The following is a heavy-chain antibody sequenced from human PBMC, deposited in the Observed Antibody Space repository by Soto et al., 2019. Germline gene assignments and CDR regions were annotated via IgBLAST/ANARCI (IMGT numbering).Heavy chain of an antibody. CDR2: INPTGGRA. Sequence: ASLKVSCKASGYTFTKYYIHWVRQAPGQGLEWMGVINPTGGRASYAPKFQGRVTLTRDTSTSTAYMELSSLRSDDTAVYFCSRLTTMVREINDDPFDFWGQGTLVTVSS. CDR1: GYTFTKYY. D-gene: IGHD3-10*01. J-gene: IGHJ4*03. CDR3: SRLTTMVREINDDPFDF. V-gene: IGHV1-46*03.